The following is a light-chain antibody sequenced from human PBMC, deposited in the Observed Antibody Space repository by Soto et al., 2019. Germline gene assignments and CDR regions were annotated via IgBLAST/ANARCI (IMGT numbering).Light chain of an antibody. CDR1: SSDVGGYNY. Sequence: QSALTQPRSVSGSPGQSVTISCTGTSSDVGGYNYVSWYQQHPGKAPKLMIYDVSKRPSGVPDRFSGSKSGNTASLTISGLQAEDEDAYYCCSYAGSYTFVVFGGGTKVTVL. J-gene: IGLJ2*01. CDR3: CSYAGSYTFVV. V-gene: IGLV2-11*01. CDR2: DVS.